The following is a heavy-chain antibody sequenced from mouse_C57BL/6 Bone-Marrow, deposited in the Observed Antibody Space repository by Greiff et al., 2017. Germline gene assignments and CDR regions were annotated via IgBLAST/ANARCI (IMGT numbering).Heavy chain of an antibody. CDR2: IDPSDSYT. J-gene: IGHJ4*01. CDR1: GYTFTSYW. Sequence: VQLQQPGAELVMPGASVKLSCKASGYTFTSYWMPWVKQRPGQGLEWIGEIDPSDSYTNYNQKFKGKSTLTVDKSSSTAYMQLSSLTSEDSAVYYCAREFYYSMDYWGQGTSVTVSS. CDR3: AREFYYSMDY. V-gene: IGHV1-69*01.